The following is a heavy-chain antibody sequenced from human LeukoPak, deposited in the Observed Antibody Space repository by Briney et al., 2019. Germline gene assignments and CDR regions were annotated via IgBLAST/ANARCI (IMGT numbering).Heavy chain of an antibody. CDR2: ISWNSGSI. D-gene: IGHD6-19*01. Sequence: PGRSLRLSCAASGFTFDDYAMHWVRQAPGKGLEWVSGISWNSGSIGYADSVKGRFTISRDNAKNTLYLQMNSLRAEDTAVYYCARGSGWFYFDYWGQGTLVTVSS. CDR3: ARGSGWFYFDY. J-gene: IGHJ4*02. V-gene: IGHV3-9*01. CDR1: GFTFDDYA.